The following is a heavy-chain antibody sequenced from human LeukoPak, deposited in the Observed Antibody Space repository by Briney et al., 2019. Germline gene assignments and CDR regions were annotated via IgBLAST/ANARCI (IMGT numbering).Heavy chain of an antibody. V-gene: IGHV4-34*01. CDR3: ARRAQCSSTSCYYYFDY. D-gene: IGHD2-2*01. Sequence: PSETLSLTCAVYGGSFSGYYWSWIRQPPGKGLEWIGEINHSGSTNYNPSLKSRVTISVDTSKNQFSLKLSSVTAADTAVYYCARRAQCSSTSCYYYFDYWGQGTLVTVSS. J-gene: IGHJ4*02. CDR2: INHSGST. CDR1: GGSFSGYY.